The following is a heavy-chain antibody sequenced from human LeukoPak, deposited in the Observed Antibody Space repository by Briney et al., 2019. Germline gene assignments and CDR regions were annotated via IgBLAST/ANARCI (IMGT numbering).Heavy chain of an antibody. CDR1: GFTFSRYW. CDR3: ARDVHGALDF. J-gene: IGHJ4*02. CDR2: IRGDAGDK. Sequence: GGSLRLSCAASGFTFSRYWMAWVRQAPGKGLEWVANIRGDAGDKGYADSVRDRFTISRDNGKNSLYLQMNSLTAEDTAVYYCARDVHGALDFWGQGTLVVASS. V-gene: IGHV3-7*01. D-gene: IGHD4/OR15-4a*01.